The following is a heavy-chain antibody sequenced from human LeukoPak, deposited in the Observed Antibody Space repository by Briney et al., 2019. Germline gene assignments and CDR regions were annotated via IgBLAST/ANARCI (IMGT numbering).Heavy chain of an antibody. CDR2: ISYSGNT. J-gene: IGHJ4*02. D-gene: IGHD3-16*02. V-gene: IGHV4-59*01. Sequence: SETLSLTCTVSGDSISSYCWSWIRQPPGKGPEWIGYISYSGNTNYNPSLKSRVTISADTSKNQFSMKMTSVTAADTAVYYCAREYYAYVWGSYRAYYFDFWGQGTLVTVSS. CDR3: AREYYAYVWGSYRAYYFDF. CDR1: GDSISSYC.